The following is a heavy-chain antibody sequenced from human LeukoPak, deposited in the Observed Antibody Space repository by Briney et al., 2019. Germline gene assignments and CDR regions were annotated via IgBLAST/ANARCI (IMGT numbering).Heavy chain of an antibody. CDR3: AREPVSPLPDY. D-gene: IGHD1-14*01. J-gene: IGHJ4*02. CDR2: IKQDGSEK. CDR1: GFTYSSYW. Sequence: PGGSLRLSCAASGFTYSSYWMSWVRQAPGKGLEWVANIKQDGSEKYYVDSVKGRFTISRDNAKNSLYLQMNSLRAEDTAVYYCAREPVSPLPDYWGQGTLVTVSS. V-gene: IGHV3-7*01.